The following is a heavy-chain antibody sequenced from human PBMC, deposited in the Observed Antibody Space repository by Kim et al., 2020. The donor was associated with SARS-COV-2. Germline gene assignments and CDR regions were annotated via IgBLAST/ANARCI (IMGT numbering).Heavy chain of an antibody. J-gene: IGHJ6*02. CDR3: AKGTYPGDSSGWTLYYYGMDV. D-gene: IGHD6-19*01. CDR2: ISYDGSNK. CDR1: GFTFSSYG. V-gene: IGHV3-30*18. Sequence: GGSLRLSCAASGFTFSSYGMHWVRQAPGKGLEWVAVISYDGSNKYYADSVKGRFTISRDNSKNTLYLQMNSLRAEDTAVYYCAKGTYPGDSSGWTLYYYGMDVWGQGTTVTVSS.